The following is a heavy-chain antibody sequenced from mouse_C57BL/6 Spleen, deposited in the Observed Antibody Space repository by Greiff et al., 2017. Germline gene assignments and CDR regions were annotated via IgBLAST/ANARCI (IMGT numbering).Heavy chain of an antibody. V-gene: IGHV1-26*01. D-gene: IGHD1-1*01. CDR2: INPNNGGT. Sequence: EVQLQQSGPELVKPGASVKISCKASGYTFTDYYMNWVKQSHGKSLEWIGDINPNNGGTSYNQKFKGKATLTVDKSSSTAYMELRSLTSEDSAVYYCARERDWVVASYYAMDYWGQGTSVTVSS. CDR3: ARERDWVVASYYAMDY. J-gene: IGHJ4*01. CDR1: GYTFTDYY.